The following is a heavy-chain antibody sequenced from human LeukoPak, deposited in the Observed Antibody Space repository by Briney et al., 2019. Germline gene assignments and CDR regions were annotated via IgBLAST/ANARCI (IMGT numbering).Heavy chain of an antibody. CDR3: ARGRYFYDNSGRLRGTLDGDP. CDR2: IIPIFGTA. D-gene: IGHD3-22*01. J-gene: IGHJ5*02. V-gene: IGHV1-69*05. CDR1: GGTFSSYA. Sequence: SVKVSCKASGGTFSSYAISWVRQAPGQGLEWMGGIIPIFGTANYAQKFQGRVTTTTDESTSTAYMELSSLRSEDTAVYYCARGRYFYDNSGRLRGTLDGDPWGQGTPVTVSS.